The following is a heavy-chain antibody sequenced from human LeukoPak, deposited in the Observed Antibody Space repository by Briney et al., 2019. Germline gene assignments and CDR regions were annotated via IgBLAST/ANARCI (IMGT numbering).Heavy chain of an antibody. CDR1: GGSISSYY. CDR3: SGGAVDTAMVTDGAHFDY. CDR2: IYYSWST. D-gene: IGHD5-18*01. V-gene: IGHV4-59*01. J-gene: IGHJ4*02. Sequence: PSETLSFTCTVFGGSISSYYWSWIRQPPGKGLEWIGYIYYSWSTNYNPSLTSRVTISLDTYKNQIPLKLSSITAADTAAYYYSGGAVDTAMVTDGAHFDYWGRGAMVTVSS.